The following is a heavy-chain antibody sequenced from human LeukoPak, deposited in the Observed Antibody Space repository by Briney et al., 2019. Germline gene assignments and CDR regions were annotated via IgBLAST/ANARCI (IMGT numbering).Heavy chain of an antibody. Sequence: GESLKISCKGSGYSFTTYWLSWVRQMPGKGLEWMGRIDPTDSYTNYSPSFQGHVTMSADRSISTAYLQWSSLKASDTALYYCARQAVDFYYGMDVWGQGTTVTVSS. CDR2: IDPTDSYT. D-gene: IGHD6-25*01. J-gene: IGHJ6*02. V-gene: IGHV5-10-1*01. CDR1: GYSFTTYW. CDR3: ARQAVDFYYGMDV.